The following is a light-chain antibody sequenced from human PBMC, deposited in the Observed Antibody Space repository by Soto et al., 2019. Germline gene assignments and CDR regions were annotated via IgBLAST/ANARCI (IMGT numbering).Light chain of an antibody. CDR2: GAS. Sequence: EIVMTQSPATLSVSPGERATLSCRASQSVSSNLAWYQQKPGQAPRRLIYGASTRATGIPARFSGSGSGTEFTLTISSLQSEDFEVYYCQQYKNWPPITFGQGTRLESK. CDR3: QQYKNWPPIT. V-gene: IGKV3-15*01. J-gene: IGKJ5*01. CDR1: QSVSSN.